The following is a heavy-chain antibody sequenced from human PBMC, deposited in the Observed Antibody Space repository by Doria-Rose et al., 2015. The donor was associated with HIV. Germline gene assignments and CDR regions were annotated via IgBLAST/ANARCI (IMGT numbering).Heavy chain of an antibody. CDR2: SSSSRGSYI. D-gene: IGHD2-15*01. Sequence: APGKGLEWVSSSSSSRGSYIYYADSVEGRFTISRDNAEDSLYLQMNSLRAEDTAVYYCAREGGYCFGDTCRYFDYWGRGTLVTVSS. CDR3: AREGGYCFGDTCRYFDY. J-gene: IGHJ4*02. V-gene: IGHV3-21*01.